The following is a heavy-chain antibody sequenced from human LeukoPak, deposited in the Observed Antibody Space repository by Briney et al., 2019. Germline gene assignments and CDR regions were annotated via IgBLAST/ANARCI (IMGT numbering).Heavy chain of an antibody. CDR3: ARGSSYYYDMAWFDP. Sequence: ASVKVSCTASGYTFTSYDINWVRQATGQGLEWMGWMNPNSGNTGYAQKFQGRVTMTRNTSISTAYMELSSLRSEDTAVYYCARGSSYYYDMAWFDPWGQGTLVTVSS. CDR2: MNPNSGNT. D-gene: IGHD3-22*01. J-gene: IGHJ5*02. V-gene: IGHV1-8*01. CDR1: GYTFTSYD.